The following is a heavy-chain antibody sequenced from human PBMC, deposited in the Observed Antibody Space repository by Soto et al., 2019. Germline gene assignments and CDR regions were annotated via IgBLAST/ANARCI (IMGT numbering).Heavy chain of an antibody. CDR1: GGTFSSYA. V-gene: IGHV1-69*06. CDR3: ARDQAAAGLRYYYYYGMDV. J-gene: IGHJ6*02. Sequence: SVKVSCKASGGTFSSYAISWVRQAPGQGLEWMGGIIPIFGTANYAQKFQGRVTITADKSTSTAYMELSSLRSEDTAVYYCARDQAAAGLRYYYYYGMDVWGQGTTVTAP. CDR2: IIPIFGTA. D-gene: IGHD6-13*01.